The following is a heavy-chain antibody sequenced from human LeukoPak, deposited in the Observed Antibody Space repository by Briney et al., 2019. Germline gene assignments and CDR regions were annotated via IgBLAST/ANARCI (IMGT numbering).Heavy chain of an antibody. Sequence: PSETLSLTCTVSGGSISSYYWSWIRQPPGKGLEWIGYIYYSGSTNYNPSLKSRVTISVDTSKNQFSLKLSSVSAADTAVYYCARGTHYDILTGLIPTGGWFDPWGQGTLVTVSS. CDR1: GGSISSYY. CDR2: IYYSGST. J-gene: IGHJ5*02. CDR3: ARGTHYDILTGLIPTGGWFDP. V-gene: IGHV4-59*01. D-gene: IGHD3-9*01.